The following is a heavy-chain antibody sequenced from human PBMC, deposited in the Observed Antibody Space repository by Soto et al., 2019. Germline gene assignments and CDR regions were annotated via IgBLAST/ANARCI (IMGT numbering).Heavy chain of an antibody. D-gene: IGHD2-15*01. CDR2: ISYDGSNK. V-gene: IGHV3-30-3*01. Sequence: GGSLRLSCAASGFTFSSYAMHWVRQAPGKGLEWVAVISYDGSNKYYADSVKGRFTISRDNSKNTLYLQMNSLRAEDTAVYYCAVDGYCSGGSCPSPPYDYWGQGTLVTVSS. CDR3: AVDGYCSGGSCPSPPYDY. J-gene: IGHJ4*02. CDR1: GFTFSSYA.